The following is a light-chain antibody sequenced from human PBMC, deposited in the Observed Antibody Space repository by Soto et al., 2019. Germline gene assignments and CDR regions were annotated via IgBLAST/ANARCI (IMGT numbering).Light chain of an antibody. CDR3: AAWDDSLSGLV. J-gene: IGLJ2*01. Sequence: HSVLTQPPSASGTPGQRVTISCSGSSSNIGSNYVYWYQQLPGTAPKLLIYRNNQRPSGVPDRFSGSKSGTSASLAISGLRYEDEADYYCAAWDDSLSGLVFGGGTKLTVL. V-gene: IGLV1-47*01. CDR1: SSNIGSNY. CDR2: RNN.